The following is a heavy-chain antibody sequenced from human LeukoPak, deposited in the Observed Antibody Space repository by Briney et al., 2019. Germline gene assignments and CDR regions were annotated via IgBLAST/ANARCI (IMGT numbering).Heavy chain of an antibody. J-gene: IGHJ6*02. CDR2: INPNSGGT. V-gene: IGHV1-2*02. Sequence: GASVKVSCKASGYTFTGYYMHWVRQAPGQGLEWMGWINPNSGGTNYAQKFQGRVTMTRDTSISTAYMELSRLRSDDTAVYYCAGRPYSSSWYYYYGMDVWGQGTTVTVSS. CDR3: AGRPYSSSWYYYYGMDV. CDR1: GYTFTGYY. D-gene: IGHD6-13*01.